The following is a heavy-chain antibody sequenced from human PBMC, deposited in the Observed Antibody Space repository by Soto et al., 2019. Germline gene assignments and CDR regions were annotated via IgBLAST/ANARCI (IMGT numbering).Heavy chain of an antibody. D-gene: IGHD6-19*01. CDR3: ARVAVAGTGYYYGMDV. CDR1: GFTFSDYY. CDR2: ISSSSSYT. J-gene: IGHJ6*02. V-gene: IGHV3-11*06. Sequence: QVQLVESGGGLVKPGGSLRLSCAASGFTFSDYYMSWIHQAPGKGLEWVSYISSSSSYTNYADSVKGRFTISRDNAKNSLYLQMNSLRAEDTAVYYCARVAVAGTGYYYGMDVWGQGTTVTVSS.